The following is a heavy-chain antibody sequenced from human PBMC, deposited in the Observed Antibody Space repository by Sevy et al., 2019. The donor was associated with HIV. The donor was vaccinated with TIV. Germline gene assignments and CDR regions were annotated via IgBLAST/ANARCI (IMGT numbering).Heavy chain of an antibody. D-gene: IGHD5-18*01. CDR3: ARGGTGDTDYYGMDV. CDR2: IYSGGST. CDR1: GFTVSSNY. V-gene: IGHV3-53*01. Sequence: GSLRLSCAASGFTVSSNYMSWVRQAPGKGLEWGSVIYSGGSTYYADPVKGRLTIPRDNSKNTLYLQMNGLRAEDTAVYYCARGGTGDTDYYGMDVWGQGTTVTVSS. J-gene: IGHJ6*02.